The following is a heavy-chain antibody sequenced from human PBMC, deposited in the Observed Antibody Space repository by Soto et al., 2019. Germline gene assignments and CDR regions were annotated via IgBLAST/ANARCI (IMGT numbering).Heavy chain of an antibody. J-gene: IGHJ3*02. CDR3: ASTYRYYYDSSSHDAFDI. D-gene: IGHD3-22*01. CDR2: ISSSGSTI. CDR1: GFTFSDYY. Sequence: PVGSLRLSCAASGFTFSDYYMSWIRQAPGKGLEWVSYISSSGSTIYYADSVKGRFTISRDNAKNSLYLQMNSLRAEDTAVYYCASTYRYYYDSSSHDAFDIWGQGTMVTVSS. V-gene: IGHV3-11*01.